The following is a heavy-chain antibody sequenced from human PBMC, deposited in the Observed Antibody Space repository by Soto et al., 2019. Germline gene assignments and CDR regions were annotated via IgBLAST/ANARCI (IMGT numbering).Heavy chain of an antibody. CDR2: ISYDGNYI. CDR1: GFAFSSYA. CDR3: AKGILSATIGPYAMDV. J-gene: IGHJ6*02. Sequence: GGSLRLSCEASGFAFSSYAMHWVRQAPGKGLEWVGVISYDGNYIYYADSVKGRFTISRDNSKNTLYVQVNSLRPEDTAVYYCAKGILSATIGPYAMDVWGQGTTVTV. V-gene: IGHV3-30*18. D-gene: IGHD3-16*01.